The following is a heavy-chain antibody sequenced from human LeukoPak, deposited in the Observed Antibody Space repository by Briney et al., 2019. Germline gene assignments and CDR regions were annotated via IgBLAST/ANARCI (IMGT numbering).Heavy chain of an antibody. J-gene: IGHJ4*02. CDR3: ARSKYYYDSRYFDY. D-gene: IGHD3-22*01. V-gene: IGHV1-69*05. CDR1: GGTFSGYA. CDR2: IIPIFGTA. Sequence: SVKVSCKASGGTFSGYAISWVRQAPGQGLEWMGGIIPIFGTANYAQKLQGRVTITTDESTSTAYMELSSLRSEDTAVYYCARSKYYYDSRYFDYWGQGTLVTVSS.